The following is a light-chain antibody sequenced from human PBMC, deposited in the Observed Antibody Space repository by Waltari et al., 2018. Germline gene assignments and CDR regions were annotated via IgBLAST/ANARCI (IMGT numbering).Light chain of an antibody. CDR3: QTWGTGIVV. CDR2: INRDGSH. CDR1: SGHSSYA. J-gene: IGLJ2*01. Sequence: QLVVTQSPSASASLGASVKLTCTLDSGHSSYAVAWHQQQPKKGPRFLMKINRDGSHRKGDGIPDRFSGSSSGAERSLTISSLQSEDEADYYCQTWGTGIVVFGGGTRLTVL. V-gene: IGLV4-69*01.